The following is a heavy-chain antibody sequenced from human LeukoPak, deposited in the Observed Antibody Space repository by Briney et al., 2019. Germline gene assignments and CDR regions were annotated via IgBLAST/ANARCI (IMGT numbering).Heavy chain of an antibody. CDR2: ISGSGGDT. CDR3: ARGKGPDSGYDYFLDY. Sequence: GGSLRLSCAASGFTFSSYAMSWVRQAPGKGLEWVSIISGSGGDTYYADSVKGRFTISRDNSKNTLYLQMNSLRADDSAVYYCARGKGPDSGYDYFLDYWGQGTLVTVSS. V-gene: IGHV3-23*01. D-gene: IGHD5-12*01. J-gene: IGHJ4*02. CDR1: GFTFSSYA.